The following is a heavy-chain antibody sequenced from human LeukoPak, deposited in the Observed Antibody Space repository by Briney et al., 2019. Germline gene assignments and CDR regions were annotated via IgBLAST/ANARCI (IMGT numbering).Heavy chain of an antibody. J-gene: IGHJ4*02. Sequence: SETLSLTCTVSGGSISSSSYYWGWIRQPPGKGLEWIGSIYYSGSTYYNPSLKSRVTISVDTSKNQFSLKLSSVTAADTAVYYCARCVRGYYDSSGYFQYYFDYWGQGTLVTVSS. CDR2: IYYSGST. V-gene: IGHV4-39*01. CDR3: ARCVRGYYDSSGYFQYYFDY. D-gene: IGHD3-22*01. CDR1: GGSISSSSYY.